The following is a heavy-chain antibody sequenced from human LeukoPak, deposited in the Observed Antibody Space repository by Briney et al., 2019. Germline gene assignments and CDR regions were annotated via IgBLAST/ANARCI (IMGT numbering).Heavy chain of an antibody. CDR1: GYSIRSGYN. J-gene: IGHJ4*02. CDR3: ARAEINDYNRY. CDR2: INYSGTT. V-gene: IGHV4-38-2*02. D-gene: IGHD5-24*01. Sequence: SETLSLTCTVSGYSIRSGYNWVWIRQPPGKGLEWIGSINYSGTTYDNPSLKSRVTMSIDSSKNQFSLNVRSVTAADTAHYYCARAEINDYNRYWGQGILVMVSS.